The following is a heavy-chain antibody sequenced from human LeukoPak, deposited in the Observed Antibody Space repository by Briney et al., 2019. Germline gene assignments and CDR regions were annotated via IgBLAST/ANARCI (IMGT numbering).Heavy chain of an antibody. CDR3: ARDGEYCGGDCYPGTPDY. D-gene: IGHD2-21*02. CDR2: INSDGSST. J-gene: IGHJ4*02. Sequence: GGSLRLSCAASGFTFSSYWMHWVRQAPGKGLVWVSRINSDGSSTSYADSVKGRFTISRDNAKNTLYLQMNSLRAEDTAVYYCARDGEYCGGDCYPGTPDYWGQGTLVTVSS. CDR1: GFTFSSYW. V-gene: IGHV3-74*01.